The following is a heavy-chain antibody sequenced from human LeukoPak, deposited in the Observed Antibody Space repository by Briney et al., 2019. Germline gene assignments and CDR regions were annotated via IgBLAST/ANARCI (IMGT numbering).Heavy chain of an antibody. CDR3: ARGRGGTFDY. J-gene: IGHJ4*02. D-gene: IGHD2-15*01. CDR2: ISSRGGTI. Sequence: PGGSLRLSCAASGFTFSSYEMDWVRQAPGKGLEWISYISSRGGTIYYADSVKGRFTISRDNAKNSLYLQMNSLRAEDTAVYYCARGRGGTFDYWGQGTLVTVSS. CDR1: GFTFSSYE. V-gene: IGHV3-48*03.